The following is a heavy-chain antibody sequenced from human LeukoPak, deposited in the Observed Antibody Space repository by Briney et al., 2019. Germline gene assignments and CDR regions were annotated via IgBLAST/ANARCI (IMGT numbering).Heavy chain of an antibody. Sequence: GGSLRLSCAASGFTFSSYSMNWVRQAPGKGLEWVSYISSSSSTIYYADSVKGRFTISRDNAKNSLYLQVNSLRAEDTAVYYCARDKKDCSSTSCYSYYYYGMDVWGQGTTVTVSS. J-gene: IGHJ6*02. CDR3: ARDKKDCSSTSCYSYYYYGMDV. CDR2: ISSSSSTI. V-gene: IGHV3-48*01. CDR1: GFTFSSYS. D-gene: IGHD2-2*02.